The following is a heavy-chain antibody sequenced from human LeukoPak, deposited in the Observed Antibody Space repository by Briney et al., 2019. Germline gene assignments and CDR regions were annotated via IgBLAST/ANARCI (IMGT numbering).Heavy chain of an antibody. J-gene: IGHJ4*02. CDR3: ARDEAVWWTSYYFDY. Sequence: GRSLRLSCAASGFTFSSYAMHWVRQAPCRGLEWVAVISYDGSNKYYADSVKGRFTISRDNSKNTLYLQMNSLGAEDTAVYYCARDEAVWWTSYYFDYWGQGTLVTVSS. D-gene: IGHD2-8*02. CDR1: GFTFSSYA. V-gene: IGHV3-30-3*01. CDR2: ISYDGSNK.